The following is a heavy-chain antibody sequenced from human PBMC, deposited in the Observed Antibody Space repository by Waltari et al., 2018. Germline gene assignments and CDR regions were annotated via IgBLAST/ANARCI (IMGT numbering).Heavy chain of an antibody. CDR3: ARTNGGIYGLGSSPTDQYYFYMDV. D-gene: IGHD3-10*01. V-gene: IGHV4-4*07. J-gene: IGHJ6*03. CDR2: FYSNGGT. CDR1: GGSFSTYY. Sequence: VQLQESGPRLVKPSETLSLKCSVSGGSFSTYYWTWIRQPAGKGLEWIGRFYSNGGTKYHPTLKSGFIMSVDTSKTYFSLKLTSVTTADTAVYCCARTNGGIYGLGSSPTDQYYFYMDVWGKGTTVTVSS.